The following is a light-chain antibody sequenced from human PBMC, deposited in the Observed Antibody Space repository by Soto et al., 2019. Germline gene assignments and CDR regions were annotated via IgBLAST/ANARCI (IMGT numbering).Light chain of an antibody. J-gene: IGLJ1*01. CDR3: SSYTSSSTYV. V-gene: IGLV2-14*03. Sequence: QSVLTQPASVSGSPGQSITISCTGTRSDVGGYKYVSWYQHHPGKAPKVMIYDVSNRPSGVSNRFSGSKSANTASLTISGLQAEDEADYYCSSYTSSSTYVFGTGTKLTVL. CDR2: DVS. CDR1: RSDVGGYKY.